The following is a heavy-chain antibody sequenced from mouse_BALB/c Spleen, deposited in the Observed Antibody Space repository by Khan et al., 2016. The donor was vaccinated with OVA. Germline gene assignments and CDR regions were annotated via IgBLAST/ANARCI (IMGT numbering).Heavy chain of an antibody. J-gene: IGHJ2*01. CDR2: INPTSGYT. CDR1: GYTFTTYW. CDR3: ARDMIDY. Sequence: QVQLKQSGTELAKPGASVKMSCKASGYTFTTYWMHWVKQRPGQGLEWIGYINPTSGYTDYNENFKDKATLTADKSSSTAYMQLSSLTSEDSAVYYCARDMIDYWGQGTTLTVSS. V-gene: IGHV1-7*01. D-gene: IGHD2-3*01.